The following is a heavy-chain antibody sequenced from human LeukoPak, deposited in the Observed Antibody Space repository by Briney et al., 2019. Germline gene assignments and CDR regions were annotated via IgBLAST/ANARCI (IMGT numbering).Heavy chain of an antibody. CDR3: ARSRSILSGIYYYYMDV. CDR1: GASISSYY. V-gene: IGHV4-4*07. CDR2: IYTSGST. D-gene: IGHD3-9*01. J-gene: IGHJ6*03. Sequence: PSETLSLTCTVAGASISSYYWGWVRQPAGKGLEWIGRIYTSGSTNLNPTLTSRLTMSLDTSKNQFSLKLTSVTAADTAVYYCARSRSILSGIYYYYMDVWGKGTTVTVSS.